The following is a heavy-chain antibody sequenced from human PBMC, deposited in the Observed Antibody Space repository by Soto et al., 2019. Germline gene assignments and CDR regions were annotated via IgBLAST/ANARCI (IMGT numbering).Heavy chain of an antibody. J-gene: IGHJ6*02. CDR3: AREGIESSGWDTRERYYGMDV. CDR2: IHYSGST. D-gene: IGHD3-22*01. CDR1: GGSISGYY. V-gene: IGHV4-59*01. Sequence: SETLSLTCTVSGGSISGYYWSWIRQSPGKGLEWIGYIHYSGSTNYNPSLQSRVTISLDTSKNQFSLNLSSVTAADAAIYYSAREGIESSGWDTRERYYGMDVWGQGTTVTVSS.